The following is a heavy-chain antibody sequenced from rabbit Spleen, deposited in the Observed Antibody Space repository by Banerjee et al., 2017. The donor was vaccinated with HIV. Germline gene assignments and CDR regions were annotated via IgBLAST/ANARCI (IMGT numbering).Heavy chain of an antibody. CDR2: IGINNGIT. CDR3: ARDLAAIIGWNFAL. D-gene: IGHD4-1*01. J-gene: IGHJ6*01. Sequence: QEQLKESGGGLVQPGGSLKLSCKASGFDFSNYGMSWVRQVPGKGLEWIACIGINNGITWYASWLSGRFTISRSTSLNTVDLQMTSLTAADTATYFCARDLAAIIGWNFALWGPGTLVTVS. V-gene: IGHV1S47*01. CDR1: GFDFSNYG.